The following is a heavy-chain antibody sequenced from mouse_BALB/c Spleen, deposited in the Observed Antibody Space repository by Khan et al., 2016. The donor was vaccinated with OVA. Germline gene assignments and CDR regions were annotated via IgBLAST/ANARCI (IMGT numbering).Heavy chain of an antibody. CDR3: ERKNYYGYAMDY. Sequence: EVKLLESGPGLVKPSQSLSLTCTVTGYSITSDYAWDWIRQFPGNKLEWMGYISYGGSTNYNPSLKSRISITRDTSKNQFFMQLNSVTTEDTATYYCERKNYYGYAMDYWGQGTSVTVSS. V-gene: IGHV3-2*02. CDR2: ISYGGST. D-gene: IGHD1-1*01. CDR1: GYSITSDYA. J-gene: IGHJ4*01.